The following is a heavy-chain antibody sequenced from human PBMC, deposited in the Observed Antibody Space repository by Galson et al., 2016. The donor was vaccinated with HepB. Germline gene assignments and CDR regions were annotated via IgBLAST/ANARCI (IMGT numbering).Heavy chain of an antibody. CDR2: ISTSNGNR. CDR1: GYSFTDHG. Sequence: SVKVSCKASGYSFTDHGISWARQAPGRGLEWVGWISTSNGNRRYADKLQGRVTLTTDTATSTAYMELGSLRSDDTAVYYCARDPGFAYYDFWGQGTLVTVSS. V-gene: IGHV1-18*01. CDR3: ARDPGFAYYDF. D-gene: IGHD3-3*01. J-gene: IGHJ4*02.